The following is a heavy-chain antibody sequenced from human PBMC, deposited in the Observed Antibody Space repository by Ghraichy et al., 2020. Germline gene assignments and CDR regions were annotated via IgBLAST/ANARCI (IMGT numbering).Heavy chain of an antibody. Sequence: ASVKVSCKASGYTFTSYGISWVRQAPGQGLEWMGWISAYNGDTNYAQKLQGRVTMTTDTSTSTAYMELRSLRSDDTAVYYCARERFLEWQKWFDPWGQGTLVTVSS. J-gene: IGHJ5*02. V-gene: IGHV1-18*01. CDR1: GYTFTSYG. CDR3: ARERFLEWQKWFDP. D-gene: IGHD3-3*01. CDR2: ISAYNGDT.